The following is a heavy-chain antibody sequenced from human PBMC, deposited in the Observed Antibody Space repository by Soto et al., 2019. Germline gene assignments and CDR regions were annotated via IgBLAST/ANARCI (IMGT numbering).Heavy chain of an antibody. V-gene: IGHV3-74*01. J-gene: IGHJ4*02. Sequence: EVQLVESGGGLVQPGGSLRLSCAASGFTFSSYWMHWVRQAPGKGLVWVSRINSDGSSTSYADSVKGRFTISRDNAKNTLVLEMNSLRGEGTAVFYWVRTGLVVAAATREDYWGQGTLVTVSS. D-gene: IGHD2-15*01. CDR2: INSDGSST. CDR3: VRTGLVVAAATREDY. CDR1: GFTFSSYW.